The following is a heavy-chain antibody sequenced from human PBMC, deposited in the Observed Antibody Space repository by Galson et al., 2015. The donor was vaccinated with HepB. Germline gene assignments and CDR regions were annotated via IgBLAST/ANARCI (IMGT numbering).Heavy chain of an antibody. CDR2: IYPGDSDT. CDR3: ATMRVTTGYYYYMDV. D-gene: IGHD4-11*01. J-gene: IGHJ6*03. CDR1: GYSFTSYW. Sequence: QSGAEVKKPGESLKISCKGSGYSFTSYWISWVRQMPGKGLEWMGIIYPGDSDTRYSPSFQGQVTISADKSVSTAYLQWSSLKASDTAMYYCATMRVTTGYYYYMDVWGKGTTVTVSS. V-gene: IGHV5-51*01.